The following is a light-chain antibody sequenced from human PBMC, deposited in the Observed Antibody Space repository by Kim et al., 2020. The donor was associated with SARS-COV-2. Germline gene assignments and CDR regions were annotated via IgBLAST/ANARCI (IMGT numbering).Light chain of an antibody. CDR3: AAWDDSLSGRV. CDR1: SSNIGSNY. V-gene: IGLV1-47*01. J-gene: IGLJ3*02. Sequence: GQRVTISCSGSSSNIGSNYVYWYQQLPGTAPKLLICKNNQRPSGVPDRLSGSKSGTSASRAISGLRSEDEADYYCAAWDDSLSGRVFGGGTQLTVL. CDR2: KNN.